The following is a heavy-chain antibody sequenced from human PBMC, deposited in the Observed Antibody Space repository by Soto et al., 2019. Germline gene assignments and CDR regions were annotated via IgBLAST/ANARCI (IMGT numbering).Heavy chain of an antibody. CDR2: INHSGST. V-gene: IGHV4-34*01. CDR1: GGSFSGYY. CDR3: ARGLYP. Sequence: SETLSLTCAVYGGSFSGYYWSWIRQPPGKGLEWIGEINHSGSTNYNPSLKSRVTISVDTSKNQFSLKLSSVTAADTAVYYCARGLYPWGQGTLVTVSS. J-gene: IGHJ5*02.